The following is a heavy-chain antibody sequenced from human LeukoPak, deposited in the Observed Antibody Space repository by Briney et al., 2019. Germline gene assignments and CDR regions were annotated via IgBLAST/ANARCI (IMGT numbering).Heavy chain of an antibody. CDR2: ISSSISYI. D-gene: IGHD3-22*01. CDR1: GFTFSSYS. J-gene: IGHJ4*02. CDR3: ASQTDHYYDSSGYYYVDY. Sequence: VGSLRLSCAASGFTFSSYSMKWVRQAPGKGLEWVSSISSSISYIYYADSLKGRFTISRDNAKNSLYLQMNSLRAEDTAVYYCASQTDHYYDSSGYYYVDYWGQGALGTVSS. V-gene: IGHV3-21*01.